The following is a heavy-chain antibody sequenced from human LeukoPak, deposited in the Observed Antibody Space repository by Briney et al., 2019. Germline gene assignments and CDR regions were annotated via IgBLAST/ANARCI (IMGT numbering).Heavy chain of an antibody. D-gene: IGHD4-17*01. Sequence: ASVKVSCKASGYTFTSYGISWVRQAPGQGLEWMGWISAYNGNTNYAQKLQGRVTMTTDTSTSTAYMELRSLRSEDTAVYYCASVNDYGDYRGWFDPWGQGTLVTVSS. CDR1: GYTFTSYG. CDR3: ASVNDYGDYRGWFDP. J-gene: IGHJ5*02. CDR2: ISAYNGNT. V-gene: IGHV1-18*01.